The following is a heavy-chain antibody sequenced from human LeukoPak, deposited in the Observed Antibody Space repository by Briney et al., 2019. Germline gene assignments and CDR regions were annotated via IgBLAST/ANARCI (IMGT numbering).Heavy chain of an antibody. V-gene: IGHV3-23*01. D-gene: IGHD3-10*01. Sequence: PGGSLRLSCAASGLTFSSYAMSWVRQAPGKGLEWVSAISGSGGSTYYADSVKGRFTISRDNSKNTLYLQMNSLRAEDTAVYYCAKAPVYYYGSGSYYNRGAFDIWGQGTMVTVSS. CDR1: GLTFSSYA. J-gene: IGHJ3*02. CDR3: AKAPVYYYGSGSYYNRGAFDI. CDR2: ISGSGGST.